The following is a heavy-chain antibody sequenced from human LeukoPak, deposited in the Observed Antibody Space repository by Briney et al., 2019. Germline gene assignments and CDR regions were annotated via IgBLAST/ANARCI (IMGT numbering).Heavy chain of an antibody. J-gene: IGHJ4*02. V-gene: IGHV4-61*05. CDR3: ARLNGQMVRGVKFLDY. D-gene: IGHD3-10*01. CDR2: IYYSGST. Sequence: SETLSLTCTVSGGSISSRPYCWGWIRQPPGKGLEWIGYIYYSGSTNYNPSLKSRVTISVDTSKNQFSLKLTSMTAADTAVYYCARLNGQMVRGVKFLDYWGQGTLVTVSS. CDR1: GGSISSRPYC.